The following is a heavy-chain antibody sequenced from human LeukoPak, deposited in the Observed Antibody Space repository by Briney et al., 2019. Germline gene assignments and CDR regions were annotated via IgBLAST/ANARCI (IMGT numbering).Heavy chain of an antibody. CDR2: IYYSGST. D-gene: IGHD1-26*01. CDR1: GGSISSYY. V-gene: IGHV4-59*01. J-gene: IGHJ4*02. Sequence: SETLSLTCTVSGGSISSYYWSWIRQPPGKGLEWIGYIYYSGSTNYNPSLKSRVTISVDTSKNQFSLELSSVTAADTAVYYCARVKSGSYYDWGQGTLVTVSS. CDR3: ARVKSGSYYD.